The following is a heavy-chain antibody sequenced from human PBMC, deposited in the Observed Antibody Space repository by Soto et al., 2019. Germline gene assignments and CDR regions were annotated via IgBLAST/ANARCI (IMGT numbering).Heavy chain of an antibody. CDR2: INPNSGDT. CDR3: ANSPSELTGDPLDY. CDR1: GYTFTGYY. V-gene: IGHV1-2*02. Sequence: QVQLVQSGAEVKKPGASVKVSCKASGYTFTGYYMHWVRQAPGQGLEWMGWINPNSGDTNYAQKFQGRVTMTRDTSISTAYMELSRLRSDDTAVYYCANSPSELTGDPLDYWGQGTLVTVSS. J-gene: IGHJ4*02. D-gene: IGHD7-27*01.